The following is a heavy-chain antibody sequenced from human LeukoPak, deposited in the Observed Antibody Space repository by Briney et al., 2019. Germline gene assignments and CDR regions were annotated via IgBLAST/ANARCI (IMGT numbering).Heavy chain of an antibody. CDR1: GGSISSHY. CDR2: IYYSGST. V-gene: IGHV4-59*11. D-gene: IGHD3-22*01. Sequence: PSETLSLTCTVSGGSISSHYWSWIRQPPGKGLEWIGYIYYSGSTNYNPSLKSRVTISVDTSKNQFSLKLSSVTAADTAVYYCARDRMYYYDSSGYRYYYYMDVWGKGTTVTVSS. J-gene: IGHJ6*03. CDR3: ARDRMYYYDSSGYRYYYYMDV.